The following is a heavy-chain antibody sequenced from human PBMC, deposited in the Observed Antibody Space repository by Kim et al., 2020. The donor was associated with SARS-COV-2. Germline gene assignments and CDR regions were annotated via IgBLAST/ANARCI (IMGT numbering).Heavy chain of an antibody. J-gene: IGHJ6*02. D-gene: IGHD2-2*02. CDR1: GYTFTSYY. CDR2: INPSGGST. V-gene: IGHV1-46*01. Sequence: ASVKVSCKASGYTFTSYYMHWVRQAPGQGLEWMGIINPSGGSTSYAQKFQGRVTMTRDTSTSTVYMELSSLRSEDTAVYYCAKNIVVVPAAIAWDYYGMDVWGQGPTLTVSS. CDR3: AKNIVVVPAAIAWDYYGMDV.